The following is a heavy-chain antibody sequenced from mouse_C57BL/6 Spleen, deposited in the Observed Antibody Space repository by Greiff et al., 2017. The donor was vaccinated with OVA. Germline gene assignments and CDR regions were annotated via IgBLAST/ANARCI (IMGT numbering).Heavy chain of an antibody. J-gene: IGHJ2*01. CDR3: TTNYYYGSSYFDY. D-gene: IGHD1-1*01. CDR1: GFTIKDDY. CDR2: IDPENGDT. Sequence: VQLKESGAELVRPGASVKLSCTASGFTIKDDYMHWVKQRPEQGLEWIGWIDPENGDTEYASKFQGKATITADKSSNTAYLQLSSLTSEDTAVYYCTTNYYYGSSYFDYWGQGTTLTVSS. V-gene: IGHV14-4*01.